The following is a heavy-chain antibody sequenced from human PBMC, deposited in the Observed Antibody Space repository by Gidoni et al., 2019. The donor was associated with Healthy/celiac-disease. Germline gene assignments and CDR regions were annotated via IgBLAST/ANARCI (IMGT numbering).Heavy chain of an antibody. CDR3: AKGGIAVAGKPWTFDY. V-gene: IGHV3-9*01. D-gene: IGHD6-19*01. Sequence: EVQLVESGGGLVQPGRSLSLSCAASGFTFDDYAMHWVRQAPGKGLEWVSGISWNSGSIGYADSVKGRFTISRDNAKNSLYLQMNSLRAEDTALYYCAKGGIAVAGKPWTFDYWGQGTLVTVSS. J-gene: IGHJ4*02. CDR2: ISWNSGSI. CDR1: GFTFDDYA.